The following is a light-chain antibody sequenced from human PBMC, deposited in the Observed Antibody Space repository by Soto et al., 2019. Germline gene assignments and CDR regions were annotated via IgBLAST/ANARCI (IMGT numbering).Light chain of an antibody. Sequence: DLVMTQSPLSLPVTPGEPASISCRSSQSLLHSNGYNYLDWYLQKPGQSPQLLLYLGSNWASGVPDRFCGSGSGTDFTLKISRVEAEDVGDYYCMQALQSPWTFGQGTKVEIK. V-gene: IGKV2-28*01. J-gene: IGKJ1*01. CDR1: QSLLHSNGYNY. CDR2: LGS. CDR3: MQALQSPWT.